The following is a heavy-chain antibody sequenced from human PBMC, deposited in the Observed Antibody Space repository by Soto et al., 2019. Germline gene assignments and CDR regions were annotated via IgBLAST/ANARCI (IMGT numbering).Heavy chain of an antibody. CDR2: IWNDGNNA. Sequence: QVHLVESGGGVVQPGRSLRLSCAASGFTFNNYGMHWVRQAPGKGLEWVALIWNDGNNAYYANSVTGRCTISRDNSRNTVYLQMSSLRAEDTAVYYCARRQISPPTRGAATARGGMDVWGQGTTVSVSS. V-gene: IGHV3-33*01. CDR1: GFTFNNYG. J-gene: IGHJ6*02. D-gene: IGHD6-13*01. CDR3: ARRQISPPTRGAATARGGMDV.